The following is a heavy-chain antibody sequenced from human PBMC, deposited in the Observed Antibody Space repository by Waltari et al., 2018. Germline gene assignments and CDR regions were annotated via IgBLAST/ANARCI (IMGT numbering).Heavy chain of an antibody. CDR1: GYTLTGYY. CDR2: INPNTGGT. Sequence: QVQLVQSGAEVKKPGASVKVSCKASGYTLTGYYMHWVRLAPGQGLEWMGRINPNTGGTDYAQKCQGRFTMTRGTSIGTAYMELSSLRFDDTAVYYCARGGLVIDYYFDYWGQGTLVTVSP. V-gene: IGHV1-2*06. D-gene: IGHD3-3*01. J-gene: IGHJ4*02. CDR3: ARGGLVIDYYFDY.